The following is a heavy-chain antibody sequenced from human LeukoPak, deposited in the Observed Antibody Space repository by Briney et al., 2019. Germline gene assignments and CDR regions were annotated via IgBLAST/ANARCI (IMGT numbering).Heavy chain of an antibody. CDR1: GYTFTTYG. V-gene: IGHV1-18*01. CDR2: ISAHNGNT. Sequence: ASVKVSCKASGYTFTTYGISWVRQAPGQGLEWMGWISAHNGNTNYVQKFQGRVSMTTDTSTSTAYMELSRLRSDDTAVYYCARGPMTTGFAYWGQGTLVTVSS. J-gene: IGHJ4*02. CDR3: ARGPMTTGFAY. D-gene: IGHD4-17*01.